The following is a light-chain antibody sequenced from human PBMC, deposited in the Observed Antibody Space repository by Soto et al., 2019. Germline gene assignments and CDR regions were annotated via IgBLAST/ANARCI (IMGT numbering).Light chain of an antibody. Sequence: QSALTQPASVSGSPGQSITISCTGTSSDVGFYNYVSWYQQHPGKVPKLMIYEVSYRPSGVSNRFSGSKSGNTASLTISGLQAEDEAVYYCSSYTSSSTVVFGGGTKLTVL. CDR3: SSYTSSSTVV. CDR1: SSDVGFYNY. CDR2: EVS. J-gene: IGLJ2*01. V-gene: IGLV2-14*01.